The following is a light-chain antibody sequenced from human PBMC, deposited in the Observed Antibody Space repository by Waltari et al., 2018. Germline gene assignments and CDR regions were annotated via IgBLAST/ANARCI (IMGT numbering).Light chain of an antibody. CDR2: DVS. CDR1: SSDVGGYNY. CDR3: CSYAGSYTLGV. J-gene: IGLJ1*01. Sequence: QSALTQPRSVSGSPGQSVTLSCTGTSSDVGGYNYVSWYQQLPGKAPKLMIYDVSKRPSGVPDRFSGSKSGNTASLTISGLQAEDEADYYCCSYAGSYTLGVFGTGTKVTVL. V-gene: IGLV2-11*01.